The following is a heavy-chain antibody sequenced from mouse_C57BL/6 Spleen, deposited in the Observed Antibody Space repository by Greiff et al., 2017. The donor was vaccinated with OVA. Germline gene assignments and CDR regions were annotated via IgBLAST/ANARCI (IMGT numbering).Heavy chain of an antibody. CDR1: GFTFSSYA. V-gene: IGHV5-4*01. CDR3: ARDLVYYDTYWYFDV. Sequence: EVQLVESGGGLVKPGGSLKLSCAASGFTFSSYAMSWVRQTPEKRLEWVATISDGGSYTYYPDNVKGRFTISRDNAKNNLYLQMSHLKSEDTAMYYCARDLVYYDTYWYFDVWGTGTTVTVSS. CDR2: ISDGGSYT. D-gene: IGHD2-4*01. J-gene: IGHJ1*03.